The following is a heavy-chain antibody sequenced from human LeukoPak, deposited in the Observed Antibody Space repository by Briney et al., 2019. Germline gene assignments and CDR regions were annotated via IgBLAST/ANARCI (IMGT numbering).Heavy chain of an antibody. CDR3: AKGYCSSTSCPLVFDY. CDR1: GFTFDDYA. CDR2: ISWNSGNI. V-gene: IGHV3-9*03. Sequence: GGSLRLSCAASGFTFDDYAMHWVRQAPGKGLEWVSGISWNSGNIGYADSVKGRFTISRDNAKNSLYLQMNSLRAEDMALYYCAKGYCSSTSCPLVFDYWGQGTLVTVSS. D-gene: IGHD2-2*01. J-gene: IGHJ4*02.